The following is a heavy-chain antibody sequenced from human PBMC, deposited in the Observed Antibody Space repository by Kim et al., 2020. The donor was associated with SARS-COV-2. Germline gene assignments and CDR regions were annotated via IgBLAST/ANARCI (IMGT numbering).Heavy chain of an antibody. V-gene: IGHV4-34*01. CDR2: INHSGST. CDR1: GGSFSGYY. J-gene: IGHJ2*01. CDR3: ARSFLPEMDIEILPLAFLDYWYFDL. Sequence: SETLSLTCAVYGGSFSGYYWSWIRQPPGKGLESIGEINHSGSTNYNPSLKSRVTISVDTSKNQFSLKLSSVTAADTAVYYCARSFLPEMDIEILPLAFLDYWYFDLWGRGTLVTVSS. D-gene: IGHD3-9*01.